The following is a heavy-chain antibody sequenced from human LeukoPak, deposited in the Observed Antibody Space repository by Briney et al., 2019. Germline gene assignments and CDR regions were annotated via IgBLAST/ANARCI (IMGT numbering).Heavy chain of an antibody. V-gene: IGHV4-39*07. J-gene: IGHJ6*03. CDR2: IYYSGST. Sequence: PSETLSLTCTVSGGSISSSSYYWGWIRQPPGKGLEWIGSIYYSGSTYYSPSLKSRVTISVDTSKNQFSLKLSSVTAADTAVYYCARALGYCSSTSCYVGPDPRYYYYMDVWGKGTTVTISS. CDR1: GGSISSSSYY. D-gene: IGHD2-2*01. CDR3: ARALGYCSSTSCYVGPDPRYYYYMDV.